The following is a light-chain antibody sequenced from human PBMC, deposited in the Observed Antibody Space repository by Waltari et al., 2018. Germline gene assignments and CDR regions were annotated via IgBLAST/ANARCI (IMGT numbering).Light chain of an antibody. Sequence: SSELTQDPAVSVALGQTVRITCQGDSLRSYYASWYQQKPGQAPVLVIYGKNNRPSGIPDRVSGSSSGNTASLTITGAQAEDEADYYCNSRDSSGNYVVFGGGTKLTVL. J-gene: IGLJ2*01. CDR3: NSRDSSGNYVV. V-gene: IGLV3-19*01. CDR1: SLRSYY. CDR2: GKN.